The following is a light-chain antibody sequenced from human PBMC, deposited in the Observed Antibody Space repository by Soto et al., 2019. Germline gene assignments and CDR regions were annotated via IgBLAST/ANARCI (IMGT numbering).Light chain of an antibody. V-gene: IGKV3-15*01. CDR2: GVS. J-gene: IGKJ1*01. Sequence: EIVMTQSPATLSVSPGERATLSCRASQRVSNNLAWYQQKPGQAPRLLIYGVSTRATGIPARFSGSGSGTEFTLTISSLQSEDFAVYYCQQYNNWWTFGQGTKVEIK. CDR3: QQYNNWWT. CDR1: QRVSNN.